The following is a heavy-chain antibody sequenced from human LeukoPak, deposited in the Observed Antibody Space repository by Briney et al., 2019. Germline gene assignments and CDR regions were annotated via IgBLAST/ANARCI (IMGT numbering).Heavy chain of an antibody. CDR2: MNPNSGNT. V-gene: IGHV1-8*02. D-gene: IGHD2-15*01. Sequence: ASVKVSCKASGGTFSSYTISWVRQATGQGLEWMGWMNPNSGNTGYAQKFQGRVTMTRNTSISTAYMELSSLRSEDTAVYYCARERGRYCSGGSCLTGFDPWGQGTLVTVSS. CDR1: GGTFSSYT. J-gene: IGHJ5*02. CDR3: ARERGRYCSGGSCLTGFDP.